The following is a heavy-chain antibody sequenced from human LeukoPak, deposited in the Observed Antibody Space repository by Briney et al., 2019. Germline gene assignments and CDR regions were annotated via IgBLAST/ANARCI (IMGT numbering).Heavy chain of an antibody. CDR1: GFTFGSYW. Sequence: GGSLRLSCAASGFTFGSYWMSWVRQAPGKGLEWVANIKQGGSEKYYVDSVKGRFTISRDNAKNSLYLQMNSLRAEDTAVYYCARDGEQWLVDLFDYWGQGTLVTVSS. J-gene: IGHJ4*02. D-gene: IGHD6-19*01. CDR3: ARDGEQWLVDLFDY. CDR2: IKQGGSEK. V-gene: IGHV3-7*01.